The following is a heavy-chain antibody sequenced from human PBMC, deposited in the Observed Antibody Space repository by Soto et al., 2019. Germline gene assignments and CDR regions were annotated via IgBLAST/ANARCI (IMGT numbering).Heavy chain of an antibody. J-gene: IGHJ5*02. CDR3: ARWWSGSRQGFDP. D-gene: IGHD3-3*01. V-gene: IGHV4-31*03. CDR2: ICYSGST. CDR1: GGSISSGDYY. Sequence: QVQLQESGPGLVKPSQTLSLTCTVSGGSISSGDYYWSWIRQHPGKGLEWIGYICYSGSTYYNPSLTRRVTISVDTSKNEFSLKLSSVTAADTAVYYCARWWSGSRQGFDPWGQGTLVTVSS.